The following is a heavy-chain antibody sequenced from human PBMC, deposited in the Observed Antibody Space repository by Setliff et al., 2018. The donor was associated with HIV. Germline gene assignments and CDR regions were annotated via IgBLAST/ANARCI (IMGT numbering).Heavy chain of an antibody. CDR3: ARRWGTRGYSS. J-gene: IGHJ5*02. Sequence: PSETLSLTCAVYGGSFSGYDWSWIRQPPGKGLEWIGEINHSGSTNYNPSLKSRVTISVDTSKNQFSLKLYSVTAADTSVYYCARRWGTRGYSSWGQGTPVTVSS. D-gene: IGHD5-18*01. V-gene: IGHV4-34*01. CDR1: GGSFSGYD. CDR2: INHSGST.